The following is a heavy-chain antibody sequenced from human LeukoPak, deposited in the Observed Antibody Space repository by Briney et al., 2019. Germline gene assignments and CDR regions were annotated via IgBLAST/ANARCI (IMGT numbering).Heavy chain of an antibody. J-gene: IGHJ3*02. CDR2: IYHTGRT. CDR3: ARDSFYPESGGRSSDVFDS. D-gene: IGHD2-15*01. CDR1: GVSFRSYY. Sequence: SETLSLTCTVSGVSFRSYYWSWIRQSPGRGLEWVGYIYHTGRTNCNPSLKSRVTISIDTSKNQFSLRLTSVTAADTAVYYCARDSFYPESGGRSSDVFDSWGRGTMVTVSS. V-gene: IGHV4-59*01.